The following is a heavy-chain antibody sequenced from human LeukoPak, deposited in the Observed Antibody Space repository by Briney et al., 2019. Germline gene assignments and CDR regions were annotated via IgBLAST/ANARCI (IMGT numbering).Heavy chain of an antibody. CDR2: IHFDGSSK. J-gene: IGHJ4*02. CDR3: AKDRLDQGGTDY. Sequence: GGSLRLSCAASGFTFSSFGMHWVRQAPGKGLACVSYIHFDGSSKYYADSVKGRFTISRDNSKNTLYLQMNSLRTEDTAVYYCAKDRLDQGGTDYWGQGTLVTVSS. V-gene: IGHV3-30*02. CDR1: GFTFSSFG. D-gene: IGHD2-2*01.